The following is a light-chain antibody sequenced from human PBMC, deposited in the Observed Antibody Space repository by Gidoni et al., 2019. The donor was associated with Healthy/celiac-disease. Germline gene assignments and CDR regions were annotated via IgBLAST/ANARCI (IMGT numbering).Light chain of an antibody. V-gene: IGKV4-1*01. CDR3: QQCYSTPWT. CDR1: QSVLYSSNNKNY. CDR2: WAS. Sequence: DILINQSPDPLAVSLSERATINCKSSQSVLYSSNNKNYLAWYQQKPGQPPKLLIYWASTRESGVPDRFSGSGSGTDFTLTISSLQAEDVAVYYCQQCYSTPWTFGQXTKVEIK. J-gene: IGKJ1*01.